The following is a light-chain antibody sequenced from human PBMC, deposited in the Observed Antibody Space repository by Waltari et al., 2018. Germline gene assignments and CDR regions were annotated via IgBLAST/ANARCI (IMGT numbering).Light chain of an antibody. Sequence: QSALTQPASVSGSPGQSITISCTGTSSDVGTSTPVSRYQDHPGQGPKVIIYDVSDRPSGVSARFSGSKSGNTASLTISGLQAEDEADYYCSSQSSDNVVLFGGGTKVTVL. CDR2: DVS. CDR1: SSDVGTSTP. CDR3: SSQSSDNVVL. V-gene: IGLV2-14*03. J-gene: IGLJ3*02.